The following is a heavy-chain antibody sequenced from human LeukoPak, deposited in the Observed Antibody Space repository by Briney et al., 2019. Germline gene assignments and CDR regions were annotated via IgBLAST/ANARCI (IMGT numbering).Heavy chain of an antibody. CDR3: ASAYSYGLYYFDY. CDR1: GYSFTSYW. CDR2: IYPGDSDT. V-gene: IGHV5-51*01. J-gene: IGHJ4*02. Sequence: GESLKISCKGSGYSFTSYWIGWVRQMPGKGLEWMGVIYPGDSDTRYSPSFQGQVTISADKSISTAYLQWSSLKASDTAKYYCASAYSYGLYYFDYWGPGTLVTVSS. D-gene: IGHD5-18*01.